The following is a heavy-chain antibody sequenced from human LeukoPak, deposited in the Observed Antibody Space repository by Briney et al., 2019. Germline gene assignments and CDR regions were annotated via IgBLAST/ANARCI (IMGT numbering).Heavy chain of an antibody. V-gene: IGHV5-10-1*01. CDR1: GYSFTRYW. D-gene: IGHD1-1*01. CDR2: IDPSDSYT. Sequence: GESLKISCKGSGYSFTRYWISWVRQMPGKGLEWMGRIDPSDSYTNYSPSFQGHVTISADKSISTAYLQWSSLKASDTAMYYCALSFPGGTSFDCWGQGTLVTVSS. J-gene: IGHJ4*02. CDR3: ALSFPGGTSFDC.